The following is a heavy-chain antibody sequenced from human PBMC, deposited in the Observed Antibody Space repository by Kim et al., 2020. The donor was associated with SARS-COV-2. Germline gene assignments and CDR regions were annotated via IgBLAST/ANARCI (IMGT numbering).Heavy chain of an antibody. D-gene: IGHD6-19*01. J-gene: IGHJ4*02. V-gene: IGHV1-46*01. CDR3: ARAGGYSSGRDF. CDR2: INPGGGGT. Sequence: ASVKVSCKASGYTFTTYYMHWVRQAPGQGLEWLGVINPGGGGTTYAQNFRGIVSMTRDTSTSTVFMELSSLRSEDTGMYYCARAGGYSSGRDFWGQGTLVTVSS. CDR1: GYTFTTYY.